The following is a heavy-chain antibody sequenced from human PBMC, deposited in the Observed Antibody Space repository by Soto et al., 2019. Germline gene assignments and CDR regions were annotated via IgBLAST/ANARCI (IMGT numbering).Heavy chain of an antibody. D-gene: IGHD6-13*01. CDR3: ARDRANSVSSWYEADYYCYYGMDV. CDR1: GYTFTGYY. CDR2: INPNSGGT. V-gene: IGHV1-2*04. J-gene: IGHJ6*02. Sequence: QVQLVQSGAEVKKPGASVKVSCKASGYTFTGYYMHWVRQAPGQGLEWMGWINPNSGGTNYAQKFQGWVIMTRDTSISTAYMELSRLRSDDTAVYYCARDRANSVSSWYEADYYCYYGMDVWGQGTTVTVSS.